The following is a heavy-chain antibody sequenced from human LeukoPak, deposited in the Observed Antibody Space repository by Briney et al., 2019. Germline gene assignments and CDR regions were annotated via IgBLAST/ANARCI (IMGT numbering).Heavy chain of an antibody. V-gene: IGHV3-23*01. CDR3: ARDKVYYYDSSGYSYYWYFDL. CDR2: ISGSAGST. Sequence: GGSLRLSCAASGFSFSDCAMSWVRQAPGGGLEWVSSISGSAGSTYYADSMKGRFTISRDNSKNTLYLQMNSLRAEDTAVYYCARDKVYYYDSSGYSYYWYFDLWGRGTLVTVSS. D-gene: IGHD3-22*01. CDR1: GFSFSDCA. J-gene: IGHJ2*01.